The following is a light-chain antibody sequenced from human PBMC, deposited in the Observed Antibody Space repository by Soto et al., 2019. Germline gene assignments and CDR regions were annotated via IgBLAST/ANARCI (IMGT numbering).Light chain of an antibody. Sequence: GDRVTITCRASESISTWLAWYQQKPGKAPKLLIYKASSLESGVPSRFSGSGSGTEFTLTISSLQPDDFATYYCQQYNSYRAFGQGTKVDIK. CDR3: QQYNSYRA. V-gene: IGKV1-5*03. CDR2: KAS. CDR1: ESISTW. J-gene: IGKJ1*01.